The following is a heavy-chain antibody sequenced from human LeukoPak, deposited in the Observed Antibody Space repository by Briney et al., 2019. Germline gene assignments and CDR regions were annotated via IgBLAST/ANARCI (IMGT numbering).Heavy chain of an antibody. Sequence: GGSLRLSCAASGFTFSSYAMSWVRQAPGKGLEWVSAISGSGGSTYYADSVKGRFTISRDNSKNTLYLQMNSLRAEDTAVYYCAKALYYYGTGSYRAVYYYYMDVWGKGTTVTVSS. CDR2: ISGSGGST. CDR3: AKALYYYGTGSYRAVYYYYMDV. V-gene: IGHV3-23*01. D-gene: IGHD3-10*01. J-gene: IGHJ6*03. CDR1: GFTFSSYA.